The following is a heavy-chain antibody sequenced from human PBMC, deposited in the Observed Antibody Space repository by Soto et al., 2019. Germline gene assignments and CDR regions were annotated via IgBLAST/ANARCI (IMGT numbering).Heavy chain of an antibody. V-gene: IGHV4-30-4*01. CDR2: IYYSGST. Sequence: PSETLSLTCTVSGGSISSGDYYWSWIRQPPGKGLEWIGYIYYSGSTYYNPSLKSRVTISVDTSKNQFSLKLSSVTAADTAVYYCARENSSGWLIDYWGQGTLVTVSS. D-gene: IGHD6-19*01. J-gene: IGHJ4*02. CDR3: ARENSSGWLIDY. CDR1: GGSISSGDYY.